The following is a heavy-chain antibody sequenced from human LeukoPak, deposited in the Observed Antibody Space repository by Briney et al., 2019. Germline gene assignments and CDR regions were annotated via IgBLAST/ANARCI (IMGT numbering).Heavy chain of an antibody. CDR1: GFTLSNYA. D-gene: IGHD6-19*01. J-gene: IGHJ5*02. V-gene: IGHV3-23*01. CDR3: AKVEQWPNWLDP. CDR2: ISGSGGST. Sequence: GGSLRLSCAASGFTLSNYAMRWVRQAPGKGLEWVSGISGSGGSTYYADSMKGRFTIPRDNSKNTLYLQMNSQRAGDTAVYYCAKVEQWPNWLDPWGQGTLVTVSS.